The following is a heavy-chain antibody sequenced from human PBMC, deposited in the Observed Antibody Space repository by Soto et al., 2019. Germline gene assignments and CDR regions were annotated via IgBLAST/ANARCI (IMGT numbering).Heavy chain of an antibody. CDR1: GGSVSSGSYY. V-gene: IGHV4-61*01. J-gene: IGHJ6*02. D-gene: IGHD2-2*02. CDR2: IYYSGST. Sequence: PSETLSLTCTVSGGSVSSGSYYWSWIRQPPGKGLEWIGYIYYSGSTNYNPSLKSRVTISVDTSKNQFSLKLSSVTAADTAVYYCARDRDCSSTSCYKGGMDVWVQGTTVTVSS. CDR3: ARDRDCSSTSCYKGGMDV.